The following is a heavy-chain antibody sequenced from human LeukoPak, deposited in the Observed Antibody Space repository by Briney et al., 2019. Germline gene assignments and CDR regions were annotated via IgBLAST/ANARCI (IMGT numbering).Heavy chain of an antibody. D-gene: IGHD3-22*01. Sequence: GGSLRLSCAASGFTFSSYAMSWVRQAPGKGLEWVSGISGSGDNTYYADSVKGRFTISRDNSKNTLYVQVNSLGTEDTAAYYCAKGGYYDSSGSFYFDYWGQGTLVTVSS. CDR3: AKGGYYDSSGSFYFDY. CDR1: GFTFSSYA. J-gene: IGHJ4*02. CDR2: ISGSGDNT. V-gene: IGHV3-23*01.